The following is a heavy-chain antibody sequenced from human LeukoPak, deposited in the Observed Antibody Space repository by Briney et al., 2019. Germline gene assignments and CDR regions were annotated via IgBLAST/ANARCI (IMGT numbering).Heavy chain of an antibody. D-gene: IGHD3-10*01. CDR3: ARDSTYWYDSGSSGPHYFDY. V-gene: IGHV3-30*01. Sequence: SGGSLRLSCAASGFIFSNYAMHWVRQAPGKGLEWVALISSDGSKTYHAASVKGRFSISRDNSKNTLYLQLNSLRAEDTSVYYCARDSTYWYDSGSSGPHYFDYWGQGTLLTVSS. CDR1: GFIFSNYA. CDR2: ISSDGSKT. J-gene: IGHJ4*02.